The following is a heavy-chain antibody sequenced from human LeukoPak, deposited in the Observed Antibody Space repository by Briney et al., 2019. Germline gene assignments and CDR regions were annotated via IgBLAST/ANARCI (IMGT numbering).Heavy chain of an antibody. Sequence: PSETLSLTCAVYGGSLSGYYWSWIRQPPGKGLEWIGEINHSGSTNYNPSLKSRVTISVDTSKNQFSLKLSSVTAADTAVYYCARAYSYGTRVYGYWGQGTLVTVSS. J-gene: IGHJ4*02. CDR2: INHSGST. CDR3: ARAYSYGTRVYGY. D-gene: IGHD5-18*01. V-gene: IGHV4-34*01. CDR1: GGSLSGYY.